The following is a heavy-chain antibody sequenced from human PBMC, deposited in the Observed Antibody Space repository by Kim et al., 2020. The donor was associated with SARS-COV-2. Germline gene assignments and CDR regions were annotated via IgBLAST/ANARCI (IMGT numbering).Heavy chain of an antibody. CDR2: ISDSANYT. V-gene: IGHV3-11*03. CDR3: ARQKVDRYRSDFYFDY. J-gene: IGHJ4*02. CDR1: GFIFSDYY. Sequence: WGSLRLSCAASGFIFSDYYMSWIRQAPGKGLEWVSYISDSANYTKYADSVKGRFIISRDKAKNSLYLQMNSLRAEDTAVYYCARQKVDRYRSDFYFDYWGQGTLVTVSS. D-gene: IGHD3-10*01.